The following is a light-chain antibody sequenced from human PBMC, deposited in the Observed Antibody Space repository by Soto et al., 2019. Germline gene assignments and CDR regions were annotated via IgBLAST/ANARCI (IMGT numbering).Light chain of an antibody. J-gene: IGLJ2*01. CDR2: END. CDR1: SSTIGTNY. Sequence: QSVLTQPPSVSAAPGQKVTISCSGSSSTIGTNYVSWYQHLPGTTPKLLTNENDRRPSGIPDRFSGSKTGTSATLAITGLQTGDEAEYFCATWDTSLKGVVFGGGTKLTVL. CDR3: ATWDTSLKGVV. V-gene: IGLV1-51*01.